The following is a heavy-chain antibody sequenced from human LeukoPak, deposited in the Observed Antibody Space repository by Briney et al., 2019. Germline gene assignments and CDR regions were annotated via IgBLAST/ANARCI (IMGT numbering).Heavy chain of an antibody. V-gene: IGHV3-48*01. J-gene: IGHJ4*02. CDR1: GFTFNNYG. Sequence: PGGSLRLSCEASGFTFNNYGMIWVRQAPGKGLEWVSYISSSSSTITYADSVKGRFTISRDNAKNSLYLQMNSLRTEDTAVYYCARETVGIDYWGQGTLVTVSS. CDR2: ISSSSSTI. D-gene: IGHD4-23*01. CDR3: ARETVGIDY.